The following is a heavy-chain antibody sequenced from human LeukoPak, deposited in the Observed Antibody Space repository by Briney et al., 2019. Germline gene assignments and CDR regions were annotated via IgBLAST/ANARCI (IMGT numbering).Heavy chain of an antibody. J-gene: IGHJ6*02. CDR3: ARALTYSSGWSSYYYYYYGMDV. D-gene: IGHD6-19*01. V-gene: IGHV3-33*01. CDR2: IWYDGSNK. Sequence: GSLRLSCAASGFTFSSYGMHWVRQAPGKGLEGVAGIWYDGSNKYYADSVKGRFTISRENSKNTLYLQMNSLRAEDTAVYYCARALTYSSGWSSYYYYYYGMDVWGQGTTVTVSS. CDR1: GFTFSSYG.